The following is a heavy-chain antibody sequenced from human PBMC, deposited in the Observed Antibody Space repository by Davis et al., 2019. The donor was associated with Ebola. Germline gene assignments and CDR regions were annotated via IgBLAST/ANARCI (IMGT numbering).Heavy chain of an antibody. V-gene: IGHV3-21*01. CDR2: ISSSSSYI. CDR3: ARRRGDYYDSSGYYYVEAFDI. Sequence: GESLKISCAASGFTFSSYSMNWVRQAPGKGLEWVSSISSSSSYIYYADSVKGRFTISRDNSKNTLYLQMNSLRAEDTAVYYCARRRGDYYDSSGYYYVEAFDIWGQGTMVTVSS. J-gene: IGHJ3*02. D-gene: IGHD3-22*01. CDR1: GFTFSSYS.